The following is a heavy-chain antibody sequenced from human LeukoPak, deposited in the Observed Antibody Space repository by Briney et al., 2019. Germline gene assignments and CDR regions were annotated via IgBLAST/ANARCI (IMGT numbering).Heavy chain of an antibody. J-gene: IGHJ2*01. V-gene: IGHV4-39*07. CDR3: AGPAGTYWYFDL. Sequence: SETLSLTCTVSGGSISSSSYYWGWMRQPPGKGLEWIGSIYYSGNSYYNPSLKSRVTMSVDTSKNQFSLKVSSVTAADTAVYYCAGPAGTYWYFDLWGRGTLVTVSS. CDR1: GGSISSSSYY. D-gene: IGHD1-26*01. CDR2: IYYSGNS.